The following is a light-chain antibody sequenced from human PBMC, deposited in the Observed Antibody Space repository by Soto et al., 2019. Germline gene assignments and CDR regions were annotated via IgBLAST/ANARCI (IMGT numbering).Light chain of an antibody. CDR1: QSVSSN. V-gene: IGKV3-15*01. Sequence: EIVMTQSPATLSVSPGERATLSCRASQSVSSNLAWYQQKPGQAPRLLIYGASTRATGIAARFSGSGSGTEFTLTISSLQSEDFAVYYCQQYNNWWTFVQGTKVEIK. CDR3: QQYNNWWT. J-gene: IGKJ1*01. CDR2: GAS.